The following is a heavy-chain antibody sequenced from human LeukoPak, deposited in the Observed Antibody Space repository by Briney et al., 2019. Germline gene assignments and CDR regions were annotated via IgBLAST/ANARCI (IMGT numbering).Heavy chain of an antibody. CDR3: ARSDSGITIFGVAPFDY. V-gene: IGHV1-69*05. CDR1: GYTFTSYG. Sequence: ASVKVSCKASGYTFTSYGISWVRQAPGQGLEWMGGIIPIFGTANYAQKFQGRVTITTDESTSTAYMELSSLRSEDTAVYYCARSDSGITIFGVAPFDYWGQGTLVTVSS. D-gene: IGHD3-3*01. J-gene: IGHJ4*02. CDR2: IIPIFGTA.